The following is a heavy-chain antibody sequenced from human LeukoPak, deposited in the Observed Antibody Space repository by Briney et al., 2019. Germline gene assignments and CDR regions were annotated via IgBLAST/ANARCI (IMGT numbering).Heavy chain of an antibody. J-gene: IGHJ4*02. CDR1: GFTFSSYG. CDR3: VRKIGSPPSPGHFDY. V-gene: IGHV3-30*03. D-gene: IGHD2-15*01. Sequence: GGSLRLSCAASGFTFSSYGMHWVRQAPGKGLEWVTFISYDGNNRKYADSVAGRFTISRDDSKNTLYLEMNSVRPEDTALYYCVRKIGSPPSPGHFDYWGQGTLITVSS. CDR2: ISYDGNNR.